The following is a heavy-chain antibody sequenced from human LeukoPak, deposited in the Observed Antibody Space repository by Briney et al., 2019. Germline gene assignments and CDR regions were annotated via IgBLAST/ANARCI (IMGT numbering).Heavy chain of an antibody. D-gene: IGHD4-23*01. CDR1: GGSFSGYY. J-gene: IGHJ4*02. CDR2: INHSGST. Sequence: SETLSLTCAVYGGSFSGYYWSWIRQPPGKGLEWIGEINHSGSTNYNPSLKSRVTISVDTSKNQFSLKLSSVTAADTAVYYCARGPRTTVAGINYWGQGTLVTVSS. CDR3: ARGPRTTVAGINY. V-gene: IGHV4-34*01.